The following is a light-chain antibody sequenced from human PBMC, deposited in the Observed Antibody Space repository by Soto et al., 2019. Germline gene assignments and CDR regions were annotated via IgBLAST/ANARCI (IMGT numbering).Light chain of an antibody. CDR1: SSHIGSYP. CDR3: AAWDESLSGWV. CDR2: TAT. J-gene: IGLJ3*02. V-gene: IGLV1-44*01. Sequence: QSVLTQPPSASATPGQRVAISCSGSSSHIGSYPVNWYQQLPGTAPKLLIHTATQRPSGVPERFSGSKSGTSASLAISGLQSEDEADYYGAAWDESLSGWVFGGGTQLTVL.